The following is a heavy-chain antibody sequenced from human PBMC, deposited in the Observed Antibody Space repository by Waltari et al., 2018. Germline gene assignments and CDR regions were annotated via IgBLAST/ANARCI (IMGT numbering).Heavy chain of an antibody. D-gene: IGHD3-3*01. CDR1: GGSFSGYY. CDR2: INHSGST. CDR3: ARGQLYDFWSGYYRPLYFDY. Sequence: QVQLQQWGAGLLKPSETLSLTCAVYGGSFSGYYWTWIRQPPGKGLEWIGEINHSGSTNYNPSLKSRVTISVDTSKNQFSLKLSSVTAADTAVYYCARGQLYDFWSGYYRPLYFDYWGQGTLVTVSS. J-gene: IGHJ4*02. V-gene: IGHV4-34*01.